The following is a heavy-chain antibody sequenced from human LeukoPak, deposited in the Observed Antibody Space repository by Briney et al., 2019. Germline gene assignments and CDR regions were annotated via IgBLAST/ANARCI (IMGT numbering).Heavy chain of an antibody. J-gene: IGHJ5*02. D-gene: IGHD6-13*01. V-gene: IGHV4-39*07. CDR2: IYYSGST. CDR3: ARNAQQLVLSGVWFDP. Sequence: PSETLSLTCTVSGGSISSSSYYWGWIRRPPGKGLEWVGSIYYSGSTYYNPSLKSRVTISADTSKNQFSLKLSSVTAADTAVYYCARNAQQLVLSGVWFDPWGQGTLVTVSS. CDR1: GGSISSSSYY.